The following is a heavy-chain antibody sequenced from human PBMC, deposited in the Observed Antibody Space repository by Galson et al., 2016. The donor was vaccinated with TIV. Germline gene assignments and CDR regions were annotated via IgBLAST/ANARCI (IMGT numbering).Heavy chain of an antibody. D-gene: IGHD5-12*01. V-gene: IGHV4-38-2*02. CDR1: GYSIRDDTY. J-gene: IGHJ3*02. CDR2: FYLTGST. Sequence: SETLSLTCTVPGYSIRDDTYWGWIRQPPGKGLEWIASFYLTGSTYYTPSLKSRVTISADTSKGHFSLNLKSVTAADTAVYYCVRKATSGGYVFDIWGQGTMVTVSS. CDR3: VRKATSGGYVFDI.